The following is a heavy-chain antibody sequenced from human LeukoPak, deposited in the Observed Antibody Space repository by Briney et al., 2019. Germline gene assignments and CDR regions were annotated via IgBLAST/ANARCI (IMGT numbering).Heavy chain of an antibody. J-gene: IGHJ6*03. V-gene: IGHV3-7*01. D-gene: IGHD2-21*01. CDR1: GFTFSSYG. CDR3: ARDRDGYYMDV. CDR2: IKQDGSEK. Sequence: PGGSLRLSCAASGFTFSSYGMSWVRQAPGKGLEWVANIKQDGSEKHYVDSVKGRFTISRDNAKNSLYLQMNSLRAEDTAVYYCARDRDGYYMDVWGKGTTVTISS.